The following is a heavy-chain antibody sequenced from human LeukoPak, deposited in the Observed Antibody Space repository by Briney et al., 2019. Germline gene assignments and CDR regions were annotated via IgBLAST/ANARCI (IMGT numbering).Heavy chain of an antibody. CDR2: ISSSSSTI. Sequence: GGSLRLSCVVSGFTFSRYWMSWVRQAPGKGLEWVSYISSSSSTIYYADSVKGRFTISRDNAKNSLYLQMNSLRAEDTAVYYCARDSAARHPYYYYYMDVWGKGTTVTVSS. CDR3: ARDSAARHPYYYYYMDV. CDR1: GFTFSRYW. D-gene: IGHD6-6*01. V-gene: IGHV3-48*01. J-gene: IGHJ6*03.